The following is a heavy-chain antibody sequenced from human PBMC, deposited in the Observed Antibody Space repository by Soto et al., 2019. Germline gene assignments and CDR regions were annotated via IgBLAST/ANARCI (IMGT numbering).Heavy chain of an antibody. CDR1: GGSISSYY. V-gene: IGHV4-59*01. CDR2: IYYSGST. J-gene: IGHJ6*02. CDR3: ARDRSWGDYGMDV. Sequence: SETLSLTCTVSGGSISSYYWSWIRQPPGKGPEWIGYIYYSGSTNYNPSLKSRVTISVDTSKNQFSLKLSSVTAADTAVYYCARDRSWGDYGMDVWGQGTTVTVSS. D-gene: IGHD6-6*01.